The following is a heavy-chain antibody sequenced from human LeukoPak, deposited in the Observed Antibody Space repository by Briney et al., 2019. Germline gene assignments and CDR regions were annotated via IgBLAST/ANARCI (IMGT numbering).Heavy chain of an antibody. CDR1: GFTFSSYA. CDR3: ARVHQGSGWYDQAFDI. V-gene: IGHV3-30-3*01. Sequence: GGSLRLSCAASGFTFSSYAMHWVRQAPGKGLEWVAVISYDGSNKYYADSVKGRFTISRDNSKNTLYLQMNSLRAEDTAVYYCARVHQGSGWYDQAFDIWGQGTMVTVSS. D-gene: IGHD6-19*01. CDR2: ISYDGSNK. J-gene: IGHJ3*02.